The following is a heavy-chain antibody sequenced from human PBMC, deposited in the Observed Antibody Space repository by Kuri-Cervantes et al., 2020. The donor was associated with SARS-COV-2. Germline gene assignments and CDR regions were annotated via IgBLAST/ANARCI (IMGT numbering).Heavy chain of an antibody. J-gene: IGHJ4*02. D-gene: IGHD6-13*01. V-gene: IGHV3-23*01. CDR3: AKSGLYTSNWSLFDH. CDR2: ISGGGYST. Sequence: GGSLRLSCAASGYSFSSFALGWVRQAPGKGLEWVSSISGGGYSTYYADSVKGRFTISRDTSQKTLYLQMNSLRADDTALYYCAKSGLYTSNWSLFDHWGQGTLVTVSS. CDR1: GYSFSSFA.